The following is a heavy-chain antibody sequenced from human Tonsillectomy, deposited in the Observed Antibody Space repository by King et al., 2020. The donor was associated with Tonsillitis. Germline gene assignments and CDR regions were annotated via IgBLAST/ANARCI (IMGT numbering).Heavy chain of an antibody. D-gene: IGHD6-13*01. CDR2: INHSGST. J-gene: IGHJ5*02. V-gene: IGHV4-34*01. Sequence: VQLQQWGAGLLKPSETLSLTCAVYGGTFSGYYWSWIRQPPGKGLEWIGEINHSGSTNYNPSLKSRVTISVDTSKNQFSLKLSSVTAADTAVYYCARGGGVWQQLRRNNWFDPWGQGTLVTVSS. CDR3: ARGGGVWQQLRRNNWFDP. CDR1: GGTFSGYY.